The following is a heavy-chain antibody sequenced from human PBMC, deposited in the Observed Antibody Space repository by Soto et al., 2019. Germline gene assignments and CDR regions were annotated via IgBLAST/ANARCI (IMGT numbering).Heavy chain of an antibody. CDR3: ATTRGIAVGGSFDY. CDR1: GGSISSSSSY. J-gene: IGHJ4*02. Sequence: SETLSLTCTVSGGSISSSSSYWGWIRQPPGKGLEWIGTIYSGSTYYNPSLESRVTISVDTSKNQFSLKLSSVAAADTAIYFCATTRGIAVGGSFDYWGQGTLVTVSS. V-gene: IGHV4-39*01. D-gene: IGHD6-13*01. CDR2: IYSGST.